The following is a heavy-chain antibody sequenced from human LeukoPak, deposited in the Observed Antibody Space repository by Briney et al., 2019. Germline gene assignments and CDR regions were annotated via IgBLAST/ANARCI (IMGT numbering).Heavy chain of an antibody. CDR2: IYYSGST. D-gene: IGHD3-3*01. V-gene: IGHV4-59*01. CDR3: ARSSVGYDFWSGSFDY. CDR1: GGSISSYY. J-gene: IGHJ4*02. Sequence: NPSETLSLTCTVSGGSISSYYWSWIRQPPGKGLEWIGYIYYSGSTNYNPSLKSRVTISVDTSKNQLSLKLSSVTAADTAVYYCARSSVGYDFWSGSFDYWGQGTLVTVSS.